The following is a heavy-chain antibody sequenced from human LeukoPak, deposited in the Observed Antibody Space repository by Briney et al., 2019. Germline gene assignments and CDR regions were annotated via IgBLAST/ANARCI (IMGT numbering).Heavy chain of an antibody. D-gene: IGHD2-15*01. CDR1: GYTFTSYG. V-gene: IGHV1-18*01. J-gene: IGHJ4*02. CDR3: ARDLDIVVVVAANPSGY. Sequence: ASVKVPCKASGYTFTSYGISWVRQAPGQGLEWMGWISAYNGNTSYAQKLQGRVTMTTDTSTSTAYMELRSLRSDDTAVYYCARDLDIVVVVAANPSGYWGQGTLVTVSS. CDR2: ISAYNGNT.